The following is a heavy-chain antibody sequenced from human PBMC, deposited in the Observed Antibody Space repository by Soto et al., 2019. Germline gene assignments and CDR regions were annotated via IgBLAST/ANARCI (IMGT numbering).Heavy chain of an antibody. CDR3: VRPVNFYYHYMDV. J-gene: IGHJ6*03. Sequence: PSETLSLTCTVSGVSISSSSDYWGWIRQPPGKGLEWIGSIFHSGSTYYNPSLESRVTISIDTSKNQFSPKLSSVTAADTAVYYCVRPVNFYYHYMDVWGKGTTVTVSS. CDR2: IFHSGST. V-gene: IGHV4-39*01. CDR1: GVSISSSSDY.